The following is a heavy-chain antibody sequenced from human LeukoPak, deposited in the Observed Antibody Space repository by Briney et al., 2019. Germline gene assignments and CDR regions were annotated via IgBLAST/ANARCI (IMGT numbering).Heavy chain of an antibody. J-gene: IGHJ6*03. Sequence: SETLSLTCTASGGSISSYYWSWIRQPPGKGLEWIEYVHHIGSTKFNPSLNGRVSISRDTSNNFFSLRLRSVTAADTAVYFCARGRVSSSTWYSTYYYFFYMDFWGKGTTVTVSS. CDR3: ARGRVSSSTWYSTYYYFFYMDF. CDR2: VHHIGST. V-gene: IGHV4-59*01. CDR1: GGSISSYY. D-gene: IGHD4-11*01.